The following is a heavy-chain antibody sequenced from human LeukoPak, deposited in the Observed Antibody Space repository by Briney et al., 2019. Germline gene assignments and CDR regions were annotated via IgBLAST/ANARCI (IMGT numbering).Heavy chain of an antibody. CDR2: ISGSGGST. Sequence: GGSLRLSCAASGFTFSSYGMSWVRQAPGKGLEWVSGISGSGGSTYYADSVKGRFTISRDNSKNTLYLQMNSLRAEDTAIYYCAKEPYYGSGSSPHPLDYWGQGTLVTVSS. CDR1: GFTFSSYG. V-gene: IGHV3-23*01. CDR3: AKEPYYGSGSSPHPLDY. J-gene: IGHJ4*02. D-gene: IGHD3-10*01.